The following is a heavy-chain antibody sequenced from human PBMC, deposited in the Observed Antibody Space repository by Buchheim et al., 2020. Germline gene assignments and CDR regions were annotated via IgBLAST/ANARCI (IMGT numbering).Heavy chain of an antibody. Sequence: QVQLVQSGAEVKKPGASVKVSCKASGYTFTSYYMHWVRQAPGQGLEWMGIINPSGGSTSYEQKFQGRVTMTRDTSTSTVYMELSSLRSEDTAVYYCARDSGSYQRGLGGIDYWGQGTL. V-gene: IGHV1-46*03. J-gene: IGHJ4*02. D-gene: IGHD1-26*01. CDR2: INPSGGST. CDR3: ARDSGSYQRGLGGIDY. CDR1: GYTFTSYY.